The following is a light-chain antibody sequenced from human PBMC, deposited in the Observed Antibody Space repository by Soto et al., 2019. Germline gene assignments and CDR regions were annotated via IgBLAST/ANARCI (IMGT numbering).Light chain of an antibody. CDR2: SNT. CDR1: NSNIGAGFG. V-gene: IGLV1-40*01. J-gene: IGLJ2*01. Sequence: QSVLTQPPSVSGAPGQRVTISCTGSNSNIGAGFGVQWYQQFPRTAPRLLIYSNTNRPSGVPDRFSASKSGTSASLAITGLRAEDKADYYCQSFDINVLALIFGVGTKLTVL. CDR3: QSFDINVLALI.